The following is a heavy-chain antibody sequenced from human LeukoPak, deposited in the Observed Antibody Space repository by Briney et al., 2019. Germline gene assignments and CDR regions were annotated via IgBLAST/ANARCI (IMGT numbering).Heavy chain of an antibody. Sequence: SEALSLTCTVSGASISGSGYYWGWIRQPPGKGLEWIVSIFSSGSTYSNASLQSRVTISVETSKNQFSLKLSSVTAADTAVYYCARGYSSGYYYGDYWGQGTLVTVSS. CDR2: IFSSGST. D-gene: IGHD3-22*01. J-gene: IGHJ4*02. V-gene: IGHV4-39*07. CDR3: ARGYSSGYYYGDY. CDR1: GASISGSGYY.